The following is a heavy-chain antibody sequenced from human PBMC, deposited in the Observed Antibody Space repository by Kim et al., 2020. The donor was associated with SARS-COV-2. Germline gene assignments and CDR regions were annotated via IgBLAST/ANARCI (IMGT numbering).Heavy chain of an antibody. D-gene: IGHD3-10*01. Sequence: GGSLRLSCAASGFTFSSYGMSWVRQAPGKGLECVSLITPSGGETYYADSVKGRFVISRDNSKNTLYLQMNSLRAGDTAVYYCAKSGQCDSWGQGTLVTVSS. J-gene: IGHJ4*02. CDR2: ITPSGGET. CDR3: AKSGQCDS. V-gene: IGHV3-23*01. CDR1: GFTFSSYG.